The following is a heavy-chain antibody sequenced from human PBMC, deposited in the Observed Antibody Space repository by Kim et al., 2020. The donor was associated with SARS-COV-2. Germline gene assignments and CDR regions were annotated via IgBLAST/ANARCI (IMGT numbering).Heavy chain of an antibody. J-gene: IGHJ4*02. V-gene: IGHV1-2*02. Sequence: ASVKVSCKASGYTFTDYVLHWVRQAPGRGLEWLGWIYSKTGETKYTQRFQERVTLTRDRSISTAYMELSGLGSDDTAVYYCARDFKGTSNWEFDYWGQGTLVTVSS. D-gene: IGHD2-2*01. CDR1: GYTFTDYV. CDR3: ARDFKGTSNWEFDY. CDR2: IYSKTGET.